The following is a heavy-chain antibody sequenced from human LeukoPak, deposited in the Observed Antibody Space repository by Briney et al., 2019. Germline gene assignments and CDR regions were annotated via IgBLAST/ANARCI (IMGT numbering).Heavy chain of an antibody. CDR1: GFTFVDST. Sequence: PGGSLRLSCAASGFTFVDSTMHWVRQASGKGLEWVGHIGNKARNYTTEYAASPKYKFTISRDDYKDPAYLQVSSLKTEDTAVYYCVGDYNSWTGLKYWGQGTLVSVSS. V-gene: IGHV3-73*01. J-gene: IGHJ4*02. D-gene: IGHD3-3*01. CDR2: IGNKARNYTT. CDR3: VGDYNSWTGLKY.